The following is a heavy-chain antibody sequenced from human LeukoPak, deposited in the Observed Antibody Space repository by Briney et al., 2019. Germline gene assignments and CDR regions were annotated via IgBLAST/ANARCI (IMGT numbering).Heavy chain of an antibody. CDR1: GYSITSGYC. J-gene: IGHJ4*02. CDR3: ARDRRAVAGPAFDY. D-gene: IGHD6-19*01. V-gene: IGHV4-38-2*02. CDR2: MFRSGTT. Sequence: SETLSLTCTVSGYSITSGYCWGWIRQPPGKGLEWIGSMFRSGTTYYNPSLKSRVTISIDMSKNQFSLKLSSVTAADTAVYYCARDRRAVAGPAFDYWGQGNLVIVSS.